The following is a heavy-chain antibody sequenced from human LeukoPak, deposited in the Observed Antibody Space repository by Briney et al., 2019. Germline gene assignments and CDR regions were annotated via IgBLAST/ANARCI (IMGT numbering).Heavy chain of an antibody. CDR1: GYTFTSYG. V-gene: IGHV1-18*01. Sequence: ASVKVSCKASGYTFTSYGISWVRQAPGQGLEWMGWISAYNGNTNYAQKLQGSVTMTTDTSTSTAYMELRSLRSDDTAVYYCARSSAIAAAGTLDYWGQGTLVTVSS. J-gene: IGHJ4*02. CDR2: ISAYNGNT. D-gene: IGHD6-13*01. CDR3: ARSSAIAAAGTLDY.